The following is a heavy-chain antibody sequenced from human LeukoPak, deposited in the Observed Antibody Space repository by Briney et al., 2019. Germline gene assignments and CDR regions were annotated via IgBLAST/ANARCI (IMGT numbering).Heavy chain of an antibody. CDR1: GGSNSSSNW. J-gene: IGHJ5*02. V-gene: IGHV4-4*02. D-gene: IGHD3-9*01. CDR3: ARETRYPMNWWFDP. CDR2: IYHSGST. Sequence: SETLSLTCAVSGGSNSSSNWWSWVRQPPGKGLEWIGEIYHSGSTNYNPSLKSRVTISVDKSKTQFSLKLSSVTAADTAVYYCARETRYPMNWWFDPWGQGTLVTVSS.